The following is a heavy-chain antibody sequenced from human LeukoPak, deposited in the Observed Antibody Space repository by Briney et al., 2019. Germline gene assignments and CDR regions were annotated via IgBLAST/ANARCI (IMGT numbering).Heavy chain of an antibody. J-gene: IGHJ4*02. D-gene: IGHD5-24*01. CDR1: GFTFSSYA. CDR3: AKDWMATIHYFDY. CDR2: ISGSGGST. Sequence: TGGSLRLSCAASGFTFSSYAMSWVRQAPGKGLEWVSAISGSGGSTYYADSAKGRFTISRDNSKNTLYLQMNSLRAEDTAVYYCAKDWMATIHYFDYWGQGTLVTVSS. V-gene: IGHV3-23*01.